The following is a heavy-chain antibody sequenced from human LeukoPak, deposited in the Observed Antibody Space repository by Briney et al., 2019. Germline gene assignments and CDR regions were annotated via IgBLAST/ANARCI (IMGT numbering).Heavy chain of an antibody. D-gene: IGHD1-26*01. V-gene: IGHV3-21*01. Sequence: GGSLRLSCAASGFTFSSYAMSWVRQAPGKGLEWVSSISSSSSYIYYADSVKGRFTISRDNAKNSLYLQMNSLRAEDTAVYYCARDQEGANFDYWGQGTLVTVSS. CDR3: ARDQEGANFDY. CDR2: ISSSSSYI. CDR1: GFTFSSYA. J-gene: IGHJ4*02.